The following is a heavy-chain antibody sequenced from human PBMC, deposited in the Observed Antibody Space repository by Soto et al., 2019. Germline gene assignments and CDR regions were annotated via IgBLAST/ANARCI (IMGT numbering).Heavy chain of an antibody. CDR1: GYTFTAYG. CDR2: VSAYNGVT. V-gene: IGHV1-18*01. D-gene: IGHD1-26*01. J-gene: IGHJ6*03. Sequence: QVHLVQSGAEVKEPGDSVKVSCKASGYTFTAYGINWVRQAPGQGLEWMGWVSAYNGVTNYAQKLHGRVAMTTDTSTKTAYMELRSLRPVDTAVYHCARGIALGDYYYMAVWGIGTTVTVSS. CDR3: ARGIALGDYYYMAV.